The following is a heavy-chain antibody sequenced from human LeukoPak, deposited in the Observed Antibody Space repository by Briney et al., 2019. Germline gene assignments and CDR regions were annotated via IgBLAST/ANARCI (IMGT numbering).Heavy chain of an antibody. CDR2: IWYDGSNK. V-gene: IGHV3-33*01. CDR1: GFTFSSYG. CDR3: AGADVFYYGMDV. Sequence: GGSLRLSCAASGFTFSSYGMHWVRQAPGKGLEWVAAIWYDGSNKYYADSVKGRFTISRDNSKNTLYLQMNSLRAEDTAVYYCAGADVFYYGMDVWGQGTTVTVSS. J-gene: IGHJ6*02. D-gene: IGHD3-16*01.